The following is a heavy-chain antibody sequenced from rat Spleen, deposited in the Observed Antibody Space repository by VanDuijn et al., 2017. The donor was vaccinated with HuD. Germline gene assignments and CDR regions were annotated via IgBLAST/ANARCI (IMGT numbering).Heavy chain of an antibody. CDR2: IWTGGST. CDR3: ARDSYNNYGFDY. Sequence: QVQLKESGPGLVQPSQTLSLTCTVSGLSLISNSVSWVRQPPGKGLEWMGVIWTGGSTAYNSLLKSRLSISRDTSKSQVFLKMNSLQTEDTATYYCARDSYNNYGFDYWGQGVMVTVSS. CDR1: GLSLISNS. V-gene: IGHV2-47*01. J-gene: IGHJ2*01. D-gene: IGHD1-10*01.